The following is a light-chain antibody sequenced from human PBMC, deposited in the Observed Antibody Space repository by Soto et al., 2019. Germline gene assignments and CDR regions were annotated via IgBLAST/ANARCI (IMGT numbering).Light chain of an antibody. CDR2: LGS. CDR1: QSLLHSNGYDY. V-gene: IGKV2-28*01. CDR3: MQALQTPFT. J-gene: IGKJ3*01. Sequence: DIVMTQSPLSLPVAPGEPASISCRSSQSLLHSNGYDYVDWYLQKPGQSPQLLICLGSDRASGVPDRFSGSGSGTDFTLKISRVEAEDVGVYYCMQALQTPFTFGPGTKVDIK.